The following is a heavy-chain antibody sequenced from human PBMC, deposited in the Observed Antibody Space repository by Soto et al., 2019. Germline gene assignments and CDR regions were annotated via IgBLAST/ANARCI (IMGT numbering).Heavy chain of an antibody. CDR3: AKTLGIQLIHDY. CDR1: GFTFSSYG. Sequence: GGSLRLSCAASGFTFSSYGMHWVRQAPGKGLEWVAVISYDGSNKYYADSVKGRFTISRDNSKNTLYLQMNSLRAEDTAVYYCAKTLGIQLIHDYWGQGTLVTVSS. CDR2: ISYDGSNK. V-gene: IGHV3-30*18. J-gene: IGHJ4*02. D-gene: IGHD5-18*01.